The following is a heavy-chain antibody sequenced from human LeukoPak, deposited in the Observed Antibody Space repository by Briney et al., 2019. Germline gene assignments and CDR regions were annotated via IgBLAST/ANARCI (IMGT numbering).Heavy chain of an antibody. CDR3: ASSLNRGDFWSGYYYGMDV. D-gene: IGHD3-3*01. V-gene: IGHV4-31*03. J-gene: IGHJ6*02. CDR2: IYYSGST. CDR1: GGSISSGGYY. Sequence: SETLSLTCTVSGGSISSGGYYWSWIRQHPGKGLEWIGYIYYSGSTYYNPSLKSRVTISVDTSKNQFSLKLSSVTAADTAVYYCASSLNRGDFWSGYYYGMDVWGQGTTVTVSS.